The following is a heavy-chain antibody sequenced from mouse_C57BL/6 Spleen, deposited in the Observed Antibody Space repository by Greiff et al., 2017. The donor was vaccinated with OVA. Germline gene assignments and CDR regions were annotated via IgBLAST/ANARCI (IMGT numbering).Heavy chain of an antibody. D-gene: IGHD2-3*01. Sequence: QVQLKQPGTELVKPGASVKLSCKASGYTFTSYWMHWVKQRPGQGLEWIGNINPSNGGTNYNEKFKSKATLTVDKSSSTAYMQLSSLTSEDSAVYYCARYDGYSPHAMDYWGQGTSVTVSS. CDR1: GYTFTSYW. V-gene: IGHV1-53*01. CDR2: INPSNGGT. J-gene: IGHJ4*01. CDR3: ARYDGYSPHAMDY.